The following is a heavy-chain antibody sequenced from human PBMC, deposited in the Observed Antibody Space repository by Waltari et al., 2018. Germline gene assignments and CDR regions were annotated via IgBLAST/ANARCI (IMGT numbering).Heavy chain of an antibody. V-gene: IGHV3-30*18. D-gene: IGHD2-15*01. CDR2: RSYDGSNK. CDR3: AKRWVVVAALDYYMDV. J-gene: IGHJ6*03. CDR1: GFTFSSYG. Sequence: QVQLVESGGGVVQPGRSLRLSCAASGFTFSSYGMHWVRQAPGKGLEWVVVRSYDGSNKYYAEYVKGRFTISRDNSKNTLYLQMNSLRAEDTAVYYCAKRWVVVAALDYYMDVWGKGTTVTVSS.